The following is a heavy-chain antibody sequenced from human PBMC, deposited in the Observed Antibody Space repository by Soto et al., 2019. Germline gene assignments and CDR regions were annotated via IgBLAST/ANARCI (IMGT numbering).Heavy chain of an antibody. CDR3: AKDRYLDHDSRGYLFDN. D-gene: IGHD3-22*01. V-gene: IGHV3-23*01. J-gene: IGHJ4*02. Sequence: EVQLLESGGDLIQPGGSLRLSCAASGFTFNIYAMTWVRQAPGRGLEWVSPISRYGDFTYYADSVEGRFTISRDNSKNTLYLQMNSLRAEDTAVYYCAKDRYLDHDSRGYLFDNWGQGTLVTVSS. CDR2: ISRYGDFT. CDR1: GFTFNIYA.